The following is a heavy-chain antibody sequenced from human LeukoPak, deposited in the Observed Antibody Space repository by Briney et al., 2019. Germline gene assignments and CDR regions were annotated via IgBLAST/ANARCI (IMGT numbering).Heavy chain of an antibody. CDR2: IFSGGST. CDR1: GFSVTSHY. V-gene: IGHV3-66*01. Sequence: GGSLRLSCAASGFSVTSHYMSWVRQAPGKGLEWVSIIFSGGSTYYADSVKDRFTVSRDNSKNTLYLQMNSLRAEDTAVYYCAKANSHSSPSPFYWGQGTLVTVSS. CDR3: AKANSHSSPSPFY. J-gene: IGHJ4*02. D-gene: IGHD6-6*01.